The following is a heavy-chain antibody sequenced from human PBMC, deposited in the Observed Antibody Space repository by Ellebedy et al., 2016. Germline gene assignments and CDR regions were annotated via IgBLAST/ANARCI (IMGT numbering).Heavy chain of an antibody. V-gene: IGHV5-51*01. D-gene: IGHD1-26*01. CDR1: GYSFTSYW. Sequence: GGSLRLXXKGSGYSFTSYWIGWVRQMPGKGLEWMGIIYPGVSDTRYSPSFQGQVTISADKSISTAYLQWSSLKASDTAMYYCARPKSQRREDAFDIWGQGTMVTVSS. CDR2: IYPGVSDT. CDR3: ARPKSQRREDAFDI. J-gene: IGHJ3*02.